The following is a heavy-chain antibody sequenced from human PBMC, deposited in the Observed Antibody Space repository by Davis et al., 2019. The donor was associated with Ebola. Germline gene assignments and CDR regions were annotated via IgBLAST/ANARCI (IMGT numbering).Heavy chain of an antibody. Sequence: GESLKISCAASGFTFSSYWMSWVRQAPGKGLEWVANIKQDESEKYYGDSVKGRFTISRDNAENSLYLQMHGLRVEDMAIYYCARDFGFWSGYSSWGQGILVTVSA. V-gene: IGHV3-7*01. CDR3: ARDFGFWSGYSS. CDR2: IKQDESEK. J-gene: IGHJ4*02. CDR1: GFTFSSYW. D-gene: IGHD3-3*01.